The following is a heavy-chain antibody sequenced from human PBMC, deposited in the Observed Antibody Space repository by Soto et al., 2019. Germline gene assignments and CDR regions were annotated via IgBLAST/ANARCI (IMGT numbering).Heavy chain of an antibody. CDR3: ARDADTAMVTNGMDV. Sequence: GASVKVSCKASGYTFTSYGISWVRQAPGQRLEWMGWISAYNGNTDYAQKLQGRVTMTTDTSTSTAYMELRSLRSDDTAVYYCARDADTAMVTNGMDVWGQGTTVTVSS. V-gene: IGHV1-18*01. CDR2: ISAYNGNT. J-gene: IGHJ6*02. CDR1: GYTFTSYG. D-gene: IGHD5-18*01.